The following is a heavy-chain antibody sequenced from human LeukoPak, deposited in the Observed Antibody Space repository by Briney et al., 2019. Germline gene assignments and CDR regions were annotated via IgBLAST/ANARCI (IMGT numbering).Heavy chain of an antibody. CDR2: IYYSGST. CDR1: GGSISSGGYY. J-gene: IGHJ6*02. V-gene: IGHV4-31*03. D-gene: IGHD6-13*01. Sequence: SETLSLTCTVSGGSISSGGYYWSWIRQHPGKGLEWIGYIYYSGSTYYNPSLKSRVTISVDTSKNQFSLNLSSVTAADTAVYYCAAGPASPHYYYGMGVWGQGTTVTVSS. CDR3: AAGPASPHYYYGMGV.